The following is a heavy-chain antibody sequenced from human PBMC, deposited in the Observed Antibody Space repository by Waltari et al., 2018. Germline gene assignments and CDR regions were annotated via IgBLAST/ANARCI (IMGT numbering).Heavy chain of an antibody. CDR3: ARGGSSWQGRWFDP. D-gene: IGHD6-13*01. CDR1: GGSFSGSY. CDR2: INHSGST. Sequence: QVQLQQWGAGLLKPSETLSLTCAVYGGSFSGSYWSWIRQPPGKGLEWIGEINHSGSTNYNPSLKSRVTISVETSKNQFSLKLSSVTAADTAVYYCARGGSSWQGRWFDPWGQGSLVTVSS. J-gene: IGHJ5*02. V-gene: IGHV4-34*01.